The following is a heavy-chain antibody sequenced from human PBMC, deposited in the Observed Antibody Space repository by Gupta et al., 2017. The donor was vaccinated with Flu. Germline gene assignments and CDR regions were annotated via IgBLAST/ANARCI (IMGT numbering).Heavy chain of an antibody. CDR3: ATFRPTDYNGAYSF. J-gene: IGHJ4*01. V-gene: IGHV1-69*01. Sequence: QVQLVQSGPEVKKPGSSVRVSCKASGGTVSTYPVTWVRQAPGQGLEWLGGIVPIFQTATYAQKFQGRLTITADDSTTTTFMELSSLTSEDTAVYYCATFRPTDYNGAYSFWGHGTLVTVSS. CDR1: GGTVSTYP. D-gene: IGHD1-26*01. CDR2: IVPIFQTA.